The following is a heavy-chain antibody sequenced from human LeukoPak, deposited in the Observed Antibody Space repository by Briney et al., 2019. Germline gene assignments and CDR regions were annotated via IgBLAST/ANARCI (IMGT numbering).Heavy chain of an antibody. Sequence: ETLSLTCAVYGGSFSDYYWTWVRQAPGKGLVWVSHINGDGGSTGYADSVKGRFTISRDNAKNTLYLHMNSLRAEDTAVYYCARDQVGATPIDYWGQGTVVTVSS. D-gene: IGHD1-26*01. CDR3: ARDQVGATPIDY. CDR2: INGDGGST. CDR1: GGSFSDYY. V-gene: IGHV3-74*01. J-gene: IGHJ4*02.